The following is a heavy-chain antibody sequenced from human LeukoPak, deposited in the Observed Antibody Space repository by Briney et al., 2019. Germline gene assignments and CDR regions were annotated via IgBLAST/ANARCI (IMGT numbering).Heavy chain of an antibody. Sequence: PSETLSLTCTVSGGSISSYYWSWIRQPPGKGLEWIGYIYYSGSTNYNPSLKSRVTISVDTSKNQFSLKLSSVTAADTAVYYCARYIVATIITGMDVWGQGTTVTVSS. CDR3: ARYIVATIITGMDV. CDR2: IYYSGST. D-gene: IGHD5-12*01. V-gene: IGHV4-59*01. CDR1: GGSISSYY. J-gene: IGHJ6*02.